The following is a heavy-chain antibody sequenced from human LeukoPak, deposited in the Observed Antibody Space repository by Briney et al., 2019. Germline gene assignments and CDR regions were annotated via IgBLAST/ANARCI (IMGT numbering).Heavy chain of an antibody. J-gene: IGHJ4*02. V-gene: IGHV4-31*03. CDR3: ARDSSGWYYFDY. CDR1: GGSISSGGYY. Sequence: SQTLSLTCTVSGGSISSGGYYWSWIRQHPGKGLEWIGYIYYSGSTYYNPSLKSRVTISVDTSKNQFSLKLSSVTVADTAVYYCARDSSGWYYFDYWGQGTLVTVSS. D-gene: IGHD6-19*01. CDR2: IYYSGST.